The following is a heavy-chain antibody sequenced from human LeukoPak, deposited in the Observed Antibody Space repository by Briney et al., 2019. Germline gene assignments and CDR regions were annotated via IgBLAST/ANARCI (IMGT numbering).Heavy chain of an antibody. CDR1: GGSISSSSSY. CDR3: ARAFCGGDCFLTDSEYFQH. D-gene: IGHD2-21*02. J-gene: IGHJ1*01. Sequence: SETLSLTCSVSGGSISSSSSYWGWIRQPPGKGLQWVGTIYYNGSPFYNPSLKSRVTISLDTSTNQFSLNLSSVTAADTAVYCCARAFCGGDCFLTDSEYFQHWGQGSLVTVSS. V-gene: IGHV4-39*07. CDR2: IYYNGSP.